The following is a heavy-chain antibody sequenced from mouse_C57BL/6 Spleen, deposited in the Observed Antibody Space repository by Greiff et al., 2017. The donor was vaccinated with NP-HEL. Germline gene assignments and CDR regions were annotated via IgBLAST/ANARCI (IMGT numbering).Heavy chain of an antibody. V-gene: IGHV14-1*01. CDR1: GFNIKDYY. D-gene: IGHD1-1*01. Sequence: VQLQQSGAELVRPGASVKLSCTASGFNIKDYYMHWVKQRPEQGLEWIGRIDPEDGDTEYAPKFQGKATMTADTSSNTAYLQLSSLTSEDTAVYYCTTITTVVGDWYFDVWGTGTTVTVSS. CDR2: IDPEDGDT. J-gene: IGHJ1*03. CDR3: TTITTVVGDWYFDV.